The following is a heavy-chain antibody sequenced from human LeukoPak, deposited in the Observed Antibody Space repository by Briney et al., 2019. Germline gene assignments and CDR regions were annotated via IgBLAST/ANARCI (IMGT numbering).Heavy chain of an antibody. J-gene: IGHJ4*02. D-gene: IGHD3-10*01. V-gene: IGHV3-74*01. CDR1: VFTFISYW. CDR2: INSDGSST. CDR3: ARDIADEELDY. Sequence: GGSLRLSCAASVFTFISYWMHWVRQAPGKGLVWVSRINSDGSSTSYADSVKGRFTISRDNAKNTLYLQMNSLRAEDTAVYYCARDIADEELDYWGQRTMPTVS.